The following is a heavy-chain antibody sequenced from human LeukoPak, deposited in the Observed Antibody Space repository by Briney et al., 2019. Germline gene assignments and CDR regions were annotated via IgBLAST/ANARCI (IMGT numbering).Heavy chain of an antibody. J-gene: IGHJ4*02. CDR3: ATVGRLHYVLED. CDR1: GHTFPKNG. D-gene: IGHD3-3*01. Sequence: GAAVNVSCKTSGHTFPKNGIAWVRQAPGQGLEWMGWVVGHNGHTKYAQRFQGRVIMTTDTSTSTAYMELRSLKSDDTAISYCATVGRLHYVLEDWGQGTLVTVSS. CDR2: VVGHNGHT. V-gene: IGHV1-18*01.